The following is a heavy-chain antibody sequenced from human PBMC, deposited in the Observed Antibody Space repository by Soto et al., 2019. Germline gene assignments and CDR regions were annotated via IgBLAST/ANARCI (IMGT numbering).Heavy chain of an antibody. CDR1: GFTFSIYA. CDR3: ARVPEAGRPLFDY. CDR2: MSRTGDNT. Sequence: GSLRLSCAASGFTFSIYAMTWVRQSLGKGLEWVSSMSRTGDNTYYADSVKGRFTISRDNSKNTLYLQLNSLRAEDTAVYYCARVPEAGRPLFDYWGQGALVTVSS. D-gene: IGHD6-6*01. J-gene: IGHJ4*02. V-gene: IGHV3-23*01.